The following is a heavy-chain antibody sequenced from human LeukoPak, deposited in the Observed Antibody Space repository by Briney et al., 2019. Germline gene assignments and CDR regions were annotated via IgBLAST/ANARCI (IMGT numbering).Heavy chain of an antibody. D-gene: IGHD6-13*01. CDR2: ISYDGSNK. Sequence: PGGSLRLSCAASGFTFSSYGMHWVRQAPGKGLEWVAVISYDGSNKYYADSVKGRFTTSRDNSKNTLYLQMNSLRAEDTAVYYCAKGLDSSSWYWGQGTLVTVSS. J-gene: IGHJ4*02. CDR3: AKGLDSSSWY. V-gene: IGHV3-30*18. CDR1: GFTFSSYG.